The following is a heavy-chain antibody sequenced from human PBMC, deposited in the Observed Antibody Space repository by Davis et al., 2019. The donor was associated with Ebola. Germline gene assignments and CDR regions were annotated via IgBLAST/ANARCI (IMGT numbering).Heavy chain of an antibody. Sequence: AASVKVSCKASGCTFSSYAIIWVRQAPGQGLEWMGRIIPILGIANYAQKFQGRVTITADKSTSTAYMELSSLRSEDTAVYYCARVGGGQFVGWFDPWGQGTLVTVSS. D-gene: IGHD3-10*01. V-gene: IGHV1-69*04. CDR3: ARVGGGQFVGWFDP. J-gene: IGHJ5*02. CDR1: GCTFSSYA. CDR2: IIPILGIA.